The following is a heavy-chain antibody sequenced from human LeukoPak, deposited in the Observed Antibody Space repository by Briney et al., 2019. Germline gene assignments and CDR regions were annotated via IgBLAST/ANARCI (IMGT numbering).Heavy chain of an antibody. CDR1: GGSISSSSYY. V-gene: IGHV4-39*07. CDR2: IYYSGST. Sequence: SETLSLTCTVSGGSISSSSYYWGWIRQPPGKGLEWIGSIYYSGSTYYNPSLKSRVTISVDTSKNQFSLKLSSVTAADTAVYYCARARTGDGTRWFDPWGQGTLVTVSS. D-gene: IGHD7-27*01. CDR3: ARARTGDGTRWFDP. J-gene: IGHJ5*02.